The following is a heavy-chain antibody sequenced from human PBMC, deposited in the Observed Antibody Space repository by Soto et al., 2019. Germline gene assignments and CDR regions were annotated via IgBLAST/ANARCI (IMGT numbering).Heavy chain of an antibody. D-gene: IGHD3-10*01. CDR1: GGTFSSYA. V-gene: IGHV1-69*01. J-gene: IGHJ4*02. Sequence: QVQLVQSGAEVKKPGSSVKVSCKASGGTFSSYAISWVRQAPGQGLEWMGGIIPIFGTANYAQKFQGRVKMTADESTSTAYMELSSLRSEDTAVYYCAREGADYYGSGSPFGYWGQGTLVTVSS. CDR2: IIPIFGTA. CDR3: AREGADYYGSGSPFGY.